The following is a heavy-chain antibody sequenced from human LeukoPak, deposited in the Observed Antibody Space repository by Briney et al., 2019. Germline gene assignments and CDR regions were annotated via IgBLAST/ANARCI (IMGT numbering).Heavy chain of an antibody. V-gene: IGHV4-59*12. CDR1: GGSISSYY. Sequence: SETLSLTCTVSGGSISSYYWSWIRQPPGKGLEWIGYIYYSGSTNYNPSLKSRVSVSIDASKNQLSLKLTSVTAADTAVYYCARESRSSGRVSVFDYWGQGTLVTVSS. J-gene: IGHJ4*02. CDR3: ARESRSSGRVSVFDY. D-gene: IGHD6-19*01. CDR2: IYYSGST.